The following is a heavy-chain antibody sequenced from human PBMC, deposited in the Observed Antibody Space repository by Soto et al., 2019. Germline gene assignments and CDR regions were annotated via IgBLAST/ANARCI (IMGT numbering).Heavy chain of an antibody. V-gene: IGHV3-30*18. CDR1: GFTFSSYG. CDR2: ISYDGSNK. D-gene: IGHD3-22*01. CDR3: AKDPGHYDSSGYPYYFDY. J-gene: IGHJ4*02. Sequence: GSLRLSCAASGFTFSSYGMHWVRQAPGKGLEWVAVISYDGSNKYYANSVKGRFTISRDNSKNTLYLQMNSLRAEDTAVYYCAKDPGHYDSSGYPYYFDYWGQGTLVTVSS.